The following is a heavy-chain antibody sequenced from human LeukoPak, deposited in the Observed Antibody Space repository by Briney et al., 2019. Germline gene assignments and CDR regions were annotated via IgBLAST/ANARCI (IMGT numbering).Heavy chain of an antibody. D-gene: IGHD3-22*01. CDR3: ARVGGYYYDSFFDY. J-gene: IGHJ4*02. Sequence: SXXLSLTCTVSGGSISSGDYYWSWIRQPPGKGLEWIGYIYYSGSTYYNPSLKSRVTISVDTSKNQFSLKLSSVTAADTAVYYCARVGGYYYDSFFDYWGQGTLVTVSS. V-gene: IGHV4-30-4*01. CDR2: IYYSGST. CDR1: GGSISSGDYY.